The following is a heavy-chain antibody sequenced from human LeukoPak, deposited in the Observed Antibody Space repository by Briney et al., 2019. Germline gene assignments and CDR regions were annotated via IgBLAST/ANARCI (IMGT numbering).Heavy chain of an antibody. V-gene: IGHV4-59*01. CDR1: GGSISSYY. CDR3: ARSDVYDFWSGYYRFDY. D-gene: IGHD3-3*01. J-gene: IGHJ4*02. CDR2: IYYSGST. Sequence: PSETLSLTCTVSGGSISSYYWSWIRQPPGKGLEWIGYIYYSGSTNYDPSLKSRVTISVDTSKNQFSLKLSSVTAADTAVYYCARSDVYDFWSGYYRFDYWGQGTLVTVSS.